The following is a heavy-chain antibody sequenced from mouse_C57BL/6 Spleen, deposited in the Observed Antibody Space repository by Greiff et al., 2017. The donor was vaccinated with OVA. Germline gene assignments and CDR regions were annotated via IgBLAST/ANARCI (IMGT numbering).Heavy chain of an antibody. Sequence: VQLQQSGAELAKPGASVKLSCKASGYTFTSYWMHWVKQRPGQGLEWIGYINPSSGYTKYNQKFKDKATLTADKSSRTAYMQLSSLTYEDSAVYYCARSGDYDGGFAYWGQGTLVTVSA. D-gene: IGHD2-4*01. J-gene: IGHJ3*01. CDR1: GYTFTSYW. CDR2: INPSSGYT. CDR3: ARSGDYDGGFAY. V-gene: IGHV1-7*01.